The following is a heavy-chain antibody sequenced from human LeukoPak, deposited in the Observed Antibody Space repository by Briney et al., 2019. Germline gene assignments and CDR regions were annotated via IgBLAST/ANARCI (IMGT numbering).Heavy chain of an antibody. V-gene: IGHV3-74*01. CDR3: ARGGPIDY. Sequence: GGSLRLSCAASGFTFSSYAMSWVRQAPGKGLVWVSRINSDGSTTSYVDSVKGRFTISRDNAKSTLYLQMNSLRAEDTAVYYCARGGPIDYWGQGTLVTVSS. CDR2: INSDGSTT. CDR1: GFTFSSYA. J-gene: IGHJ4*02.